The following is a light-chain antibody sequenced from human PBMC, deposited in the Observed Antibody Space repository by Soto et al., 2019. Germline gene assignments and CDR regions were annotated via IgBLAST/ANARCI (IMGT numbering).Light chain of an antibody. Sequence: QTVVTQPPSVSGAPGQRVSISCTGSSSNIGAGYDVHWYQQLPGTAPKLFIYGNSNRPSGVPDRFSGSKSGTSASLAITGLQAEDEADYYCQSYDSSLSGSVFGGWTKLTVL. V-gene: IGLV1-40*01. CDR3: QSYDSSLSGSV. CDR2: GNS. J-gene: IGLJ2*01. CDR1: SSNIGAGYD.